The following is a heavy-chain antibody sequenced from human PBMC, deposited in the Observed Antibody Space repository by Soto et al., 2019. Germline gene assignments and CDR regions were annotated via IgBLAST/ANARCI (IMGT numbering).Heavy chain of an antibody. J-gene: IGHJ3*02. V-gene: IGHV3-7*05. CDR3: ASEVVAANAFDI. Sequence: GGSLRLSCAASGFTFSSYWMSWVRQDPGKGLEWVANIKQDGSEKYYVDSVKGRFTISRDNAKNSLYLQMNSLRAEDTAVYYCASEVVAANAFDIWGQGTMVTVSS. D-gene: IGHD2-15*01. CDR1: GFTFSSYW. CDR2: IKQDGSEK.